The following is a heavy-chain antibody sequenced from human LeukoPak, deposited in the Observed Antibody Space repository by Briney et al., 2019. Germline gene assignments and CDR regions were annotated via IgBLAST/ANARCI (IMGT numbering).Heavy chain of an antibody. V-gene: IGHV3-7*01. CDR1: GFTFSSYW. J-gene: IGHJ4*02. D-gene: IGHD3-10*01. Sequence: GGSLRLPCAASGFTFSSYWMSWVRQAPGKGLEWVANIKQDGSEKNYVDSVKGRFTISRDNAKNSVYLQMNSLRAEDTAMYYCARDNFYGSGLDYWGQGTLVTVSS. CDR2: IKQDGSEK. CDR3: ARDNFYGSGLDY.